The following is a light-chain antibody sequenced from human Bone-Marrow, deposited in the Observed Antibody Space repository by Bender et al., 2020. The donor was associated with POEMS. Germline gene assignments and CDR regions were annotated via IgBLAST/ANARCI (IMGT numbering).Light chain of an antibody. CDR1: NIGSTS. Sequence: SYVLSQPPSVSVAPGQTARITCGGNNIGSTSVHWYQQKPGQAPVLVIYQDSKRPSGIPERFSGSKSGNTASLTISGLQTEDEADYYCCSYAGSRTWVLFGGGTKLTVL. J-gene: IGLJ2*01. CDR3: CSYAGSRTWVL. V-gene: IGLV3-21*02. CDR2: QDS.